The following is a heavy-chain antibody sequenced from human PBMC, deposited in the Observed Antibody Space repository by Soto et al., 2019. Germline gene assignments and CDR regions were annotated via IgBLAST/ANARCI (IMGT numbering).Heavy chain of an antibody. J-gene: IGHJ5*02. CDR3: ARDPGYLLRANWFDP. D-gene: IGHD2-15*01. CDR1: GYSISSGYY. V-gene: IGHV4-38-2*02. CDR2: IYHSGST. Sequence: SETLSLTCAVSGYSISSGYYWGWIRQPPGKGLEWIGSIYHSGSTYYNPSLKSRVTISVDTSKNQFSLKLSSVTAADTAVYYCARDPGYLLRANWFDPWGQGTLVTVSS.